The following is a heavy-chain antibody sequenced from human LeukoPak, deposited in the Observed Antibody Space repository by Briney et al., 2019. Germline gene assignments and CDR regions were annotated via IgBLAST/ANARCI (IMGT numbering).Heavy chain of an antibody. CDR3: AKSNGYGLVDI. Sequence: SGTLSLTCAVSGGSISTYNWWSWVRQPPGKGLEWIGEIFYSGSINYNPSLKSRVTISLDTSRNQFSLKLNSVTAADTAVYYCAKSNGYGLVDIWGQGTMVTVSS. CDR1: GGSISTYNW. J-gene: IGHJ3*02. CDR2: IFYSGSI. D-gene: IGHD3-10*01. V-gene: IGHV4-4*02.